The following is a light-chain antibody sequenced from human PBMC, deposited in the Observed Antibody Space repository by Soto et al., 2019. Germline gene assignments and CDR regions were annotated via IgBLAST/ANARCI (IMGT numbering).Light chain of an antibody. Sequence: PGEGATLSCRASQSVTNNCLAWFQQKPGQAPRPLIYGAFSTATGIPDRFSGSGSGTDFTLTISRLAPEDFAMYYCQQYGSSPGTFGQGTKVEVK. V-gene: IGKV3-20*01. CDR1: QSVTNNC. CDR3: QQYGSSPGT. J-gene: IGKJ1*01. CDR2: GAF.